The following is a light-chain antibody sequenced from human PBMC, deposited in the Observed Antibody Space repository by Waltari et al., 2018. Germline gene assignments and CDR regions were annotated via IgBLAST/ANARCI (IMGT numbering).Light chain of an antibody. CDR2: QDS. V-gene: IGLV3-1*01. J-gene: IGLJ2*01. CDR3: QVWDSSTLV. Sequence: PPSVSVSPGQTASIPCSGNKLGDIYVFWYQQVAGQSPVMVLYQDSKRPSGIPERFSGSNSGNTATLTISGTQAMDEANYYCQVWDSSTLVFGGGTKLTVL. CDR1: KLGDIY.